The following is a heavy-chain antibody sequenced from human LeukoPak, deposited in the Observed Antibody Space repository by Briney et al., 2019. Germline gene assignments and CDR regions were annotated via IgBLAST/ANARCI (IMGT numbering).Heavy chain of an antibody. J-gene: IGHJ4*02. D-gene: IGHD1-26*01. Sequence: PGGALRLSCAASGFTFSSYAMSWLRQAPGKGLEWVSAISASGDADSVKGRFTISRDNAKNTLYLQMNSLRAEDTAVYYCAKDQWELRGVDYWGQGTLVTVSS. CDR1: GFTFSSYA. CDR2: ISASG. V-gene: IGHV3-23*01. CDR3: AKDQWELRGVDY.